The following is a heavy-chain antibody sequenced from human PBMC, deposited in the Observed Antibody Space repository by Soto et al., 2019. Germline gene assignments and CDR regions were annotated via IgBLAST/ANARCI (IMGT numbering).Heavy chain of an antibody. Sequence: GGSLRLSCTASGFSFSSYWMSWVRQAPGKGLEWVANIKQDGSEKYYVDSVKGRFTISRDNAKNSLYLRMNSLRAEDTAVYYCARGAGSYFRRVVGAFDIWGQGTMVTVSS. V-gene: IGHV3-7*04. CDR2: IKQDGSEK. J-gene: IGHJ3*02. CDR3: ARGAGSYFRRVVGAFDI. D-gene: IGHD3-10*01. CDR1: GFSFSSYW.